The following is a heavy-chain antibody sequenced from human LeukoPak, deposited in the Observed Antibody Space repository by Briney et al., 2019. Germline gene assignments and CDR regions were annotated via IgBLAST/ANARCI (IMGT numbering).Heavy chain of an antibody. CDR1: GFTFSSYA. V-gene: IGHV3-48*01. CDR3: ASHPTVVAYYYGMDV. CDR2: ISSSSSTI. D-gene: IGHD2-15*01. Sequence: GRSLRLSCAASGFTFSSYAMPWVRQAPGKGLEWVSYISSSSSTIYYADSVKGRFTISRDNAKNSLYLQMNSLRAEDTAVYYCASHPTVVAYYYGMDVWGQGTTVTVSS. J-gene: IGHJ6*02.